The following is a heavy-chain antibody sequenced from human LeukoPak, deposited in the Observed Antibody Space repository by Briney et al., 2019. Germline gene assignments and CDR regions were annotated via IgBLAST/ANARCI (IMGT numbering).Heavy chain of an antibody. D-gene: IGHD6-19*01. V-gene: IGHV3-21*01. CDR2: ISSSSSYI. CDR3: ASPGVGSGWAFDY. CDR1: GFTFSSYS. J-gene: IGHJ4*02. Sequence: PGGSLRLSCAASGFTFSSYSMNWVHQAPGKGLEWVSSISSSSSYIYYADSVKGRFTISRDNAKNSLYLQMNSLRAEDTAVYYCASPGVGSGWAFDYWGQGTLVTVSS.